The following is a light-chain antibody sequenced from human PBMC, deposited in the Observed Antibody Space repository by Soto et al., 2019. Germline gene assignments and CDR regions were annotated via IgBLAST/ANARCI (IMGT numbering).Light chain of an antibody. V-gene: IGLV1-44*01. J-gene: IGLJ1*01. CDR3: AAWDDSLNGYV. CDR1: NSNIGSNT. CDR2: SNN. Sequence: QSVLTQPPSASWTPGQRVTISCSGSNSNIGSNTVNWYQQVPGTAPKLLIYSNNQRPSGVPDRFSGSKSGTSASLAISGLQSEDEADYYCAAWDDSLNGYVFGAGTKVTVL.